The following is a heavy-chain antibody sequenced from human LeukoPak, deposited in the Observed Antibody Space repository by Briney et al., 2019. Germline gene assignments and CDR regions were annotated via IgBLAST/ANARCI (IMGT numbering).Heavy chain of an antibody. V-gene: IGHV3-23*01. J-gene: IGHJ4*02. CDR3: AKAAGRGYNYGDYFDY. Sequence: GGSLRLSCAASGFTFSTYAMTWVRQAAGKGLEWVSGISGSGGSTYYADSVKGRFTISRDNSKNTLYVQMNSLRAADTAVYYCAKAAGRGYNYGDYFDYWGQGTLVTVSS. CDR1: GFTFSTYA. D-gene: IGHD5-18*01. CDR2: ISGSGGST.